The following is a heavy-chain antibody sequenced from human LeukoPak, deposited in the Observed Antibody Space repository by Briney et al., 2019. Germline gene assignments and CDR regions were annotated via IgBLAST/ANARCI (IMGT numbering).Heavy chain of an antibody. CDR2: ISSIGNTI. J-gene: IGHJ4*02. V-gene: IGHV3-48*03. CDR3: ARESYVTMIIGDY. CDR1: GFTFRSYE. Sequence: PGGSLRLSCAASGFTFRSYEMNWVRQAPGKGLEWVSYISSIGNTIYYADSVKGRFTISRDNAKNSLHLQMNSLRAEDTAIYYCARESYVTMIIGDYWGQGTLVTVSS. D-gene: IGHD3-22*01.